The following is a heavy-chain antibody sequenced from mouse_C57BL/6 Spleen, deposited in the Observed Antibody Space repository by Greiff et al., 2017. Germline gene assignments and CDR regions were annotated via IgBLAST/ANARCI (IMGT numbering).Heavy chain of an antibody. CDR2: ISSGSSTI. D-gene: IGHD1-1*01. CDR1: GFTFSDYG. Sequence: EVQLQESGGGLVKPGGSLKLSCAASGFTFSDYGMHWVRQAPEKGLEWVAYISSGSSTIYYADTVKGRFTISRDNAKNTLFLQMTSLRSEDTAMYYCAREDPYDGSSFYAMDYWGQGTSVTVSS. J-gene: IGHJ4*01. CDR3: AREDPYDGSSFYAMDY. V-gene: IGHV5-17*01.